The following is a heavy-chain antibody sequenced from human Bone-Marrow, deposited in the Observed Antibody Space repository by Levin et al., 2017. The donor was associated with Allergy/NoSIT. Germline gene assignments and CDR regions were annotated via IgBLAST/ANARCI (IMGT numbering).Heavy chain of an antibody. CDR2: INYSGST. CDR1: GDSINSNPYY. Sequence: SETLSLTCTVSGDSINSNPYYWDWIRQTPGTGLEWIGTINYSGSTYYNPSVTSRVTISVDTSKNHFSLRLSSVTAADTSVYYCARRTVGGGLDVWGQGTTVIVSS. V-gene: IGHV4-39*02. CDR3: ARRTVGGGLDV. J-gene: IGHJ6*02. D-gene: IGHD2-15*01.